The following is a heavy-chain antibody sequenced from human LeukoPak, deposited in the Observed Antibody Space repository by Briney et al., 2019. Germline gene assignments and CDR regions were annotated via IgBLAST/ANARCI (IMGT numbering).Heavy chain of an antibody. D-gene: IGHD3-22*01. Sequence: GGSLRLSCAASGFTFSKYETNWVRQAPGKGLEWVSYISGSGNTIYYADSVKGRFTISRDNAKNSLYLQMNSLRAEDTAIYYCATFVIGPTIDYWGQGILVTVSS. J-gene: IGHJ4*02. CDR2: ISGSGNTI. CDR1: GFTFSKYE. CDR3: ATFVIGPTIDY. V-gene: IGHV3-48*03.